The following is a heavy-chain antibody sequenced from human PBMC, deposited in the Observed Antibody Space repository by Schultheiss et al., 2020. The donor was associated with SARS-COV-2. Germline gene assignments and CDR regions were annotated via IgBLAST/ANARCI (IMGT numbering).Heavy chain of an antibody. J-gene: IGHJ6*02. CDR2: IYPGDSDT. CDR3: ARHGLRPPFDYYGMDV. CDR1: GYSFTSYW. Sequence: GESLKISCKGSGYSFTSYWIDWVRQMPGKGLEWMGIIYPGDSDTRYSPSFQGQVTISADKSISTAYLQWSSLKASDTAMYYCARHGLRPPFDYYGMDVWGQGTTVTVSS. D-gene: IGHD5-12*01. V-gene: IGHV5-51*01.